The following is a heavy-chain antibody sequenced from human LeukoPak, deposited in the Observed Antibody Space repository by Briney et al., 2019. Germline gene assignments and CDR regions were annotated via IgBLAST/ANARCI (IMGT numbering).Heavy chain of an antibody. V-gene: IGHV1-69*13. J-gene: IGHJ5*02. CDR3: ARDRRVGDYYGSGSYYNRNWFDP. D-gene: IGHD3-10*01. Sequence: SVKVSCKASGGTFSSYAISWVRQAPGQGLEWMGGIIPIFGTANYAQKFQGRVTITADESTSTAYMELSSLRSDDTAVYYCARDRRVGDYYGSGSYYNRNWFDPWGQGTLVTVSS. CDR1: GGTFSSYA. CDR2: IIPIFGTA.